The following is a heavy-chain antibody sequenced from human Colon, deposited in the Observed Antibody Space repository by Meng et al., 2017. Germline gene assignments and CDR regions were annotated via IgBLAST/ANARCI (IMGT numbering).Heavy chain of an antibody. D-gene: IGHD6-19*01. CDR2: IYYSGST. CDR1: GGSISSGDYY. J-gene: IGHJ4*02. CDR3: AREGPIAVAGYDY. V-gene: IGHV4-30-4*01. Sequence: QVQLQESGPGLVQPSQTLSLTCTVSGGSISSGDYYWSWIRQPPGKGLEWIGYIYYSGSTYSNASLKSRVTISIDRSKNQFSLKLSSVTAADTAVYYCAREGPIAVAGYDYWGQGTLVTVSS.